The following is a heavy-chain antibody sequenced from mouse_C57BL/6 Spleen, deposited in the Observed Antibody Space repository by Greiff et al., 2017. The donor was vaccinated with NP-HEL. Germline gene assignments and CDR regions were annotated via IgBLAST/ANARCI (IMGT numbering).Heavy chain of an antibody. J-gene: IGHJ4*01. CDR1: GYSFTGYY. D-gene: IGHD2-4*01. CDR2: INPSTGGT. V-gene: IGHV1-42*01. CDR3: ARYDYNYYAMDY. Sequence: EVKLLESGPELVKPGASVKISCKASGYSFTGYYMNWVKQSPEKSLEWIGEINPSTGGTTYNQKFKAKATLTVDKSSSTAYMQLKSLTSEDSAVYYCARYDYNYYAMDYWGQGTSVTVSS.